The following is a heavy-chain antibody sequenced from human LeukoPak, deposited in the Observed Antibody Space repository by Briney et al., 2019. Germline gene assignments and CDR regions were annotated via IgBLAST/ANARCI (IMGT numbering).Heavy chain of an antibody. CDR3: ARDRYSSTWYDRAHGPNFDY. CDR2: IKQEGSEK. V-gene: IGHV3-7*03. Sequence: GGSLRLSCAVSGFTFSRYWMSWVRQAPGKGLEWVANIKQEGSEKYYVDSVKGRFTISRDNAKNSLYLQMTSLRAEDTAMYYCARDRYSSTWYDRAHGPNFDYWGQGTLVTVSS. D-gene: IGHD6-13*01. CDR1: GFTFSRYW. J-gene: IGHJ4*02.